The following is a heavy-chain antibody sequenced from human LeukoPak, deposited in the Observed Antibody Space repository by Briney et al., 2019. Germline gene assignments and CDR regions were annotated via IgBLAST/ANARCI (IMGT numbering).Heavy chain of an antibody. Sequence: ASVKVSCKAFGYTFTSNYMHWVRQAPGQGPEWMGVISPSGGSTTYAQKFQGRVTLTRDMSTSTDYLELSSLRSDDTAVYYCARRDFDWLSNNWFDPWGQGTLVTVSS. V-gene: IGHV1-46*01. J-gene: IGHJ5*02. CDR1: GYTFTSNY. D-gene: IGHD3-9*01. CDR2: ISPSGGST. CDR3: ARRDFDWLSNNWFDP.